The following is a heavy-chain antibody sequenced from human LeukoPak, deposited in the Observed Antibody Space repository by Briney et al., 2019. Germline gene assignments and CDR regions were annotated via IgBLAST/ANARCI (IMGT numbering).Heavy chain of an antibody. V-gene: IGHV3-30*18. CDR1: GFTFSSYG. Sequence: GGSLRLSCAASGFTFSSYGMHWVRQAPGKGLEWVAVISYDGSNKYYADPVKGRFTISRDNSKNTLYLQMNSLRAEDTAVYYCAKVGGSGSSLDYWGQGTLVTVSS. CDR3: AKVGGSGSSLDY. J-gene: IGHJ4*02. CDR2: ISYDGSNK. D-gene: IGHD3-10*01.